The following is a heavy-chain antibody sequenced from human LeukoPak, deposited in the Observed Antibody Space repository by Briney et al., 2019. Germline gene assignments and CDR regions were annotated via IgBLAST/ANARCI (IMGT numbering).Heavy chain of an antibody. Sequence: GGSLRLSCAASGFTFSSYSMNWVRQAPGRGLEWVSRINPDGSSTGYADSVKGRFTISRDNAKNALYLQMNTLGAEDTAVYYCASLTVGATGHCWGQGILVTVSS. CDR2: INPDGSST. CDR1: GFTFSSYS. D-gene: IGHD1-26*01. J-gene: IGHJ4*02. CDR3: ASLTVGATGHC. V-gene: IGHV3-74*01.